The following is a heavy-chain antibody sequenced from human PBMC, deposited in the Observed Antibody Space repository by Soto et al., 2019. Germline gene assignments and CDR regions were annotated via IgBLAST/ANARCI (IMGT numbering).Heavy chain of an antibody. CDR3: AKGGQLLVEWGGY. V-gene: IGHV3-9*01. J-gene: IGHJ4*02. CDR1: GFTFDDYA. CDR2: ISWNSGSI. D-gene: IGHD2-2*01. Sequence: EVQLVESGGGLVQPGRSLRLSCAASGFTFDDYAMHWVRQAPGKGLEWVSGISWNSGSIGYADSVKGRFTISRDNAKNPLYLQMNSLSAEDTAFYYCAKGGQLLVEWGGYWGQGTLVTVSS.